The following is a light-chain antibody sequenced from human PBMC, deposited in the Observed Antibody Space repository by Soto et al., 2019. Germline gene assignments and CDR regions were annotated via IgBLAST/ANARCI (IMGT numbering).Light chain of an antibody. V-gene: IGKV3-15*01. CDR3: QQYHNWPIT. CDR1: QSVSSN. Sequence: ELVMTQSPATLSVSPGDSATLSCRASQSVSSNLAWHQQKPGQAPGILTYDASTRATGISARFSGSGSGTEFTLTISSLQSEDFAVYYCQQYHNWPITFGQGTRLEIK. CDR2: DAS. J-gene: IGKJ5*01.